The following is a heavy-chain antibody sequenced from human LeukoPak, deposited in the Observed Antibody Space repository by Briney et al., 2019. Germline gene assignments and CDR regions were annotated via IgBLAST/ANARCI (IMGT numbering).Heavy chain of an antibody. V-gene: IGHV3-48*03. CDR3: ARDQTPFY. J-gene: IGHJ4*02. CDR2: ISSSGSTI. CDR1: GFTFSSYE. D-gene: IGHD2-15*01. Sequence: GGSLRLSCAASGFTFSSYEMNWVRQAPGRGLEWVSYISSSGSTIYYADSVKGRFTISRDNAKSSMWLQMNSLRDEDTAVYYCARDQTPFYWGQGSLVTVSS.